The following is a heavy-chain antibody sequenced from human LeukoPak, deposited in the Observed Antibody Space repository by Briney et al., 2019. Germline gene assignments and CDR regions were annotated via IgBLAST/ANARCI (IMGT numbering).Heavy chain of an antibody. J-gene: IGHJ4*02. CDR1: GFIFGDYE. CDR2: ISSSGSTI. D-gene: IGHD4/OR15-4a*01. V-gene: IGHV3-48*03. Sequence: GGSLTLSCTASGFIFGDYEMSWVRQAPGKGLEWVSYISSSGSTIYYADSVKGRFTISRDNAKNSLYLQMNSLRAEDTAVYYCARATYGDFDYWGQGTLVTVSS. CDR3: ARATYGDFDY.